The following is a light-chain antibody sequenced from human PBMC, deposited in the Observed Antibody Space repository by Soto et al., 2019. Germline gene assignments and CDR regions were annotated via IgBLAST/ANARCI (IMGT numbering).Light chain of an antibody. J-gene: IGKJ1*01. CDR2: GAS. CDR3: QQYGRSGT. CDR1: QSVSNNY. Sequence: EIVLTQSKGTLSLSPGQRATLSCMASQSVSNNYLAWYQQKPGQAPRLLIYGASNRATGIPDRFSGSGSGTDFTLTISRLEPEDFAVYYCQQYGRSGTFGQGTNVDI. V-gene: IGKV3-20*01.